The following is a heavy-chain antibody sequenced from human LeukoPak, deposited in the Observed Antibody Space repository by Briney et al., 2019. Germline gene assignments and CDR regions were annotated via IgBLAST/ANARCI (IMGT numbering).Heavy chain of an antibody. V-gene: IGHV4-59*10. Sequence: PSETLSLTCAVYGGSFSGYFWSWIRQPAGKGVEWIGRIYTSGSTNYYSSLRGRVTISVDTSKNQFSLKLSSVTAADTAVYYCARSGRLSSGSYSNWFDPWGQGTLVTVSS. J-gene: IGHJ5*02. CDR3: ARSGRLSSGSYSNWFDP. CDR1: GGSFSGYF. D-gene: IGHD3-10*01. CDR2: IYTSGST.